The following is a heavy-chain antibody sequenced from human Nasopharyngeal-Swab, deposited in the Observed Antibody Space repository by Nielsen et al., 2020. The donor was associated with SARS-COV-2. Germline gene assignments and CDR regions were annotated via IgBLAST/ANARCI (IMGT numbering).Heavy chain of an antibody. V-gene: IGHV3-21*01. CDR1: GFTFNTYS. CDR2: ISGSGSYV. J-gene: IGHJ6*03. D-gene: IGHD1-26*01. CDR3: ARIAGRGSIYYYYMDV. Sequence: GGSLRLSCAGSGFTFNTYSMIWVRQVPGEGLEWVSSISGSGSYVYYADSVKGRFTISKDSAKNSLYLQMKSLRAEDTAVYFCARIAGRGSIYYYYMDVWGTGTTVTVSS.